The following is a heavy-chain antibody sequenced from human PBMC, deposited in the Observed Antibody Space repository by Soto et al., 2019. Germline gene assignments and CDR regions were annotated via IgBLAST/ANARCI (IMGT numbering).Heavy chain of an antibody. CDR3: AKASERNAWSADAFDI. V-gene: IGHV3-23*01. CDR2: ISSSGAAT. Sequence: EMQLLESGGGLVQPGGSLTLSCAASEVTLVNSAINWVRQAPGKGLEWVSTISSSGAATYYADFVKGRFTISRENSKNTMYMEMNRLRAEDTPVYYCAKASERNAWSADAFDIWGQGTMVTVSS. J-gene: IGHJ3*02. D-gene: IGHD2-8*02. CDR1: EVTLVNSA.